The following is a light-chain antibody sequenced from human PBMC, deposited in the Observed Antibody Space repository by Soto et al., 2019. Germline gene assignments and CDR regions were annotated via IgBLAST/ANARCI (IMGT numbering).Light chain of an antibody. CDR2: GAS. CDR1: QNIGGY. V-gene: IGKV3-20*01. J-gene: IGKJ3*01. Sequence: EIVLTQSPGTLSLSPGERATLSCRASQNIGGYLAWFQQKPGQAPRLLIYGASTRATGIPDRFSGSGSGTDFTLTISRLEPEDFAVYFCQQYGSSPRITFGPGTKVDIK. CDR3: QQYGSSPRIT.